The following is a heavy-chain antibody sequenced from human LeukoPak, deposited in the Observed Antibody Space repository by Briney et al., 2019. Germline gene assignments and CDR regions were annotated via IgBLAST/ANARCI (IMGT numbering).Heavy chain of an antibody. Sequence: ASVKVSCKASGGTFSSYAISWVRQAPGQGLEWMGIINPSGGSTSYAQKFQGRVTMTRDTSTSTVYMELSSLRSEDTAVYYCARDFGIAVAGTNDYWGQGTLVTVSS. V-gene: IGHV1-46*01. CDR2: INPSGGST. J-gene: IGHJ4*02. CDR1: GGTFSSYA. D-gene: IGHD6-19*01. CDR3: ARDFGIAVAGTNDY.